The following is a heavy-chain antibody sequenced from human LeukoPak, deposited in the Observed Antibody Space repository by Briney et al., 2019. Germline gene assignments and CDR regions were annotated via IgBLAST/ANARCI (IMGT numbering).Heavy chain of an antibody. J-gene: IGHJ4*02. D-gene: IGHD3-9*01. CDR3: ARASERYFDWSPFDY. CDR2: IYYSGST. Sequence: PSETLSLTCTVSGGSISSYYWSWIRQPPGKGLEWIGYIYYSGSTNYNPSLKSRVTISVDTSKNQFSLKLSSVTAADTAVYYCARASERYFDWSPFDYWGQGTLVTVSS. V-gene: IGHV4-59*01. CDR1: GGSISSYY.